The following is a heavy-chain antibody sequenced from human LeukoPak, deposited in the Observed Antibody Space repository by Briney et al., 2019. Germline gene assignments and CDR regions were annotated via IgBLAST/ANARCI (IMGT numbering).Heavy chain of an antibody. CDR1: GFTFSSYG. CDR3: AREGRGYDSRRQAQDY. D-gene: IGHD5-12*01. CDR2: ISSSGSTI. J-gene: IGHJ4*02. Sequence: GGSLRLSCAASGFTFSSYGMHWVRQAPGKGLEWVSYISSSGSTIYYADSVKGRFTISRDNAKNSLYLQMNSLRAEDTAVYYCAREGRGYDSRRQAQDYWGQGTLVTVSS. V-gene: IGHV3-48*04.